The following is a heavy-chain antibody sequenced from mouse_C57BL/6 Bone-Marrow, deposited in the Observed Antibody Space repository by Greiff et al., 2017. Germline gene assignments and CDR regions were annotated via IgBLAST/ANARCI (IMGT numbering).Heavy chain of an antibody. D-gene: IGHD1-1*01. Sequence: DVMLVESGGGLVKPGGSLKLSCAASGFTFSDYGMHWVRQAPEKGLEWVAYISSGSSTIYYADTVKGRFTISRDNAKNTLFLQMTSLRSEDTAMYYCARPLITTVVAPYFDYWGQGTTLTVSS. V-gene: IGHV5-17*01. CDR1: GFTFSDYG. J-gene: IGHJ2*01. CDR3: ARPLITTVVAPYFDY. CDR2: ISSGSSTI.